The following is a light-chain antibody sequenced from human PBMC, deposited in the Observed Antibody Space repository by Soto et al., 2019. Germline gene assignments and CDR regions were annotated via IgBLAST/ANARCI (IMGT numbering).Light chain of an antibody. J-gene: IGLJ2*01. V-gene: IGLV1-44*01. CDR3: AAWDDSLNGPG. CDR1: SSNIGSNT. Sequence: QSVLTQPPSASGTPGQRVTISCSGSSSNIGSNTVNWYQQLPGTAPKLLIYSNNQRPSGVPDRFSGSKSGTSASLAISGLQSEDEADYYCAAWDDSLNGPGFGVGTKLTVL. CDR2: SNN.